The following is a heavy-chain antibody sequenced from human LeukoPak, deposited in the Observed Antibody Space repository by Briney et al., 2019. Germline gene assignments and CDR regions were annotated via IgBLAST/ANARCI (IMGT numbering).Heavy chain of an antibody. CDR2: MYYSGIA. V-gene: IGHV4-59*12. D-gene: IGHD6-19*01. J-gene: IGHJ4*02. CDR1: GGSISGYD. Sequence: SETLSLTCTVAGGSISGYDWSWIRQPPGKGLEWIGYMYYSGIANYNPSLKSRVTISRDTSKSQFVLKLSSVTAADTAVYYCARAYSSGWYLGYYFDYWGQGTLVTVSS. CDR3: ARAYSSGWYLGYYFDY.